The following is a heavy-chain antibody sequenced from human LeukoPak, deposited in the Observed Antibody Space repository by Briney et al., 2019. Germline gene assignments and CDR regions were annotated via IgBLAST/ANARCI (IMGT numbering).Heavy chain of an antibody. CDR2: ISGSGSTI. J-gene: IGHJ4*02. Sequence: GGSLRLSCAASGFTFSSYEMNWVRQAPGKGLEWVSCISGSGSTIYYADSVKGRFTISRDNAKNSLYLQMNGLRAEDTAVYYCARRQHFDYWGQGTLVTVSS. D-gene: IGHD6-13*01. CDR3: ARRQHFDY. CDR1: GFTFSSYE. V-gene: IGHV3-48*03.